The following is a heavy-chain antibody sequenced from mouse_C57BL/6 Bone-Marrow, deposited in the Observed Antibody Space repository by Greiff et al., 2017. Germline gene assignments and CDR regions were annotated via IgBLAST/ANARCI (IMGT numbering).Heavy chain of an antibody. Sequence: VQLQQPGAELVKPGASVKLSCKASGYTFTSYWMHWVKQRPGQGLEWIGMIHPNSGSTNYNEKFKSKATLTVDKSSSTAYMQLSSLTSEDSAVFYCARPYDGYYNFDYWGQGTTLTVSS. V-gene: IGHV1-64*01. CDR3: ARPYDGYYNFDY. CDR2: IHPNSGST. J-gene: IGHJ2*01. CDR1: GYTFTSYW. D-gene: IGHD2-3*01.